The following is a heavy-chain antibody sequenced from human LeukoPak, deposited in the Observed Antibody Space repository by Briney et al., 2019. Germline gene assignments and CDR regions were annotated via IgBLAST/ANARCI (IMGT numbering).Heavy chain of an antibody. CDR1: GFIVSANY. CDR3: AKEGDCSTTSCLTGGLDV. J-gene: IGHJ6*04. CDR2: IYTGGST. V-gene: IGHV3-53*01. D-gene: IGHD2-2*01. Sequence: PGGSLRLSCAASGFIVSANYMSWVRQAPGKGLEWVSVIYTGGSTYYADSVKGRFTISRGNSKNTVYLQMTSLRAEDTAVYYCAKEGDCSTTSCLTGGLDVWGKGTTVTVSS.